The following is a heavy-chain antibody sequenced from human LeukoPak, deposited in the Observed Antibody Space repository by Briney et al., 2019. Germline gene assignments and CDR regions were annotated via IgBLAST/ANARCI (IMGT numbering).Heavy chain of an antibody. J-gene: IGHJ5*02. Sequence: GGSLRLSCAASGFTFSDFWMTWVRQAPGKGLEWVANIKQDGSETFYVDSVKGRFTISRDNTKTSLYLQMSSLRAEDTAVYYCARAGYCSSTSCYTLDHNWFDPWGQGTLVTVSS. CDR3: ARAGYCSSTSCYTLDHNWFDP. CDR1: GFTFSDFW. CDR2: IKQDGSET. V-gene: IGHV3-7*03. D-gene: IGHD2-2*02.